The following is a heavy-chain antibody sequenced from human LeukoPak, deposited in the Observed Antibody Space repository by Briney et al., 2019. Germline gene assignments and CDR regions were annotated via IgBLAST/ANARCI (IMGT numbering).Heavy chain of an antibody. CDR3: ARDSDCGGDCYFPLDY. J-gene: IGHJ4*02. D-gene: IGHD2-21*02. V-gene: IGHV4-38-2*02. CDR1: GYSISSGYY. Sequence: SETLSLTCTVSGYSISSGYYWGWIRQPPGKGLEWIGSIYHSGSTYYNPSLKSRVTISVDTSKNQFSLKLSSVTAADTAVYYCARDSDCGGDCYFPLDYWGQGTLVTVSS. CDR2: IYHSGST.